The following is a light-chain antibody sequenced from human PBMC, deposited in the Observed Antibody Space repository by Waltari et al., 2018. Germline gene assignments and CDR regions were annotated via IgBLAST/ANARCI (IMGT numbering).Light chain of an antibody. CDR1: QSIMSW. Sequence: DVQMTQSPSTLSESVGDTVTITCRASQSIMSWLAWYQQKAGKAPKVLISKASTLESGVPSRFSGSESGTEFTLTISNLQPDDSATYYCQQYNTYYTFGQGTIVEIK. CDR2: KAS. V-gene: IGKV1-5*03. CDR3: QQYNTYYT. J-gene: IGKJ2*01.